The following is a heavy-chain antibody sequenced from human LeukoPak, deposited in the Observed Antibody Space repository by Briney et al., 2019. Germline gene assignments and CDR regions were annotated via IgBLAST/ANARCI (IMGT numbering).Heavy chain of an antibody. CDR2: ISYDGSNK. CDR1: GFTFSSYA. D-gene: IGHD5-18*01. J-gene: IGHJ4*02. Sequence: PGRSLRLSCAASGFTFSSYAMHWVRLAPGKGLEWVAVISYDGSNKYYADSVKGRFTISRDNSKNTLYLQMNSLRAEDTAVYYCARERVRGYSYGYLDYWGQGTLVTVSS. CDR3: ARERVRGYSYGYLDY. V-gene: IGHV3-30*04.